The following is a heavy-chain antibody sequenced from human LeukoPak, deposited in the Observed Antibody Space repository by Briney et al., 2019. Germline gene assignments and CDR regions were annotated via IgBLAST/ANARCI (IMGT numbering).Heavy chain of an antibody. J-gene: IGHJ6*02. CDR3: ARDGKNTPESYYYYGMDV. CDR2: IYYSGST. V-gene: IGHV4-39*07. D-gene: IGHD4-23*01. Sequence: SETLSLTCTVSGGSISSSSYYWGWIRQPPGKGLEWIGSIYYSGSTYYNPSLKSRVTISVDTSKNQFSLKLSSVTAADTAVYYCARDGKNTPESYYYYGMDVWGQGTTVTVSS. CDR1: GGSISSSSYY.